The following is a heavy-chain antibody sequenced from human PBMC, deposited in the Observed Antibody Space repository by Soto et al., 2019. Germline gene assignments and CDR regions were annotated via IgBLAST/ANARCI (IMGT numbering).Heavy chain of an antibody. Sequence: VSRRRPWAPSRCTFSRYSINCVRQAPVKVLEWFSSIRSSSSYIYYAHSLKGRFTISRDNAKNSLYLQRNSLRAEEMALSYRASPLAWSESSRYNVYFDYWGPGTLVAASS. CDR2: IRSSSSYI. CDR1: RCTFSRYS. D-gene: IGHD3-22*01. J-gene: IGHJ4*02. CDR3: ASPLAWSESSRYNVYFDY. V-gene: IGHV3-21*01.